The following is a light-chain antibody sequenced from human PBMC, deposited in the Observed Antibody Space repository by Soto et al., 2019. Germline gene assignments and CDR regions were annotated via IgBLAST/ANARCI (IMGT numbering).Light chain of an antibody. J-gene: IGKJ1*01. V-gene: IGKV1-39*01. CDR3: QQSYSTPWT. CDR1: QSISRY. Sequence: DIRMTQSPSSLSPSVGDRVTITCRASQSISRYLNWYQQKPGKAPNLLIDTETSLQSGVPSRFSGSGSGTDFTLTISSLQPDDFATYYCQQSYSTPWTFGQGTTVDIK. CDR2: TET.